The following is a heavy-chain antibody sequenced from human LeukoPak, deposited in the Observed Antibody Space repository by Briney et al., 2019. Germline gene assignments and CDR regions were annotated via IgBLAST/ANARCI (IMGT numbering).Heavy chain of an antibody. D-gene: IGHD3-10*01. Sequence: ASVKVSCKASGYTFTSYDINWVRQATGQGLEWMGWMNPNSGNTGYAQKFQGRVTMTRNTSISTAYMELSSLRSEDTAVYYCARDFPYYYGSGPSPNAFDIWGQGTMVTVSS. CDR1: GYTFTSYD. CDR2: MNPNSGNT. J-gene: IGHJ3*02. CDR3: ARDFPYYYGSGPSPNAFDI. V-gene: IGHV1-8*01.